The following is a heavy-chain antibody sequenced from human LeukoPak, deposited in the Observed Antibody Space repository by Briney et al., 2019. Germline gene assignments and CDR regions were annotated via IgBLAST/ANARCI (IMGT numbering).Heavy chain of an antibody. D-gene: IGHD3-10*01. CDR3: ARGGEYYGSGSLNWFDP. CDR1: GYTFTGYY. J-gene: IGHJ5*02. CDR2: INPNSGGT. Sequence: ASVKVSCKASGYTFTGYYMHWVRQAPGQGLEWMGWINPNSGGTNYAQKFQGRVTMTRDTSISTAYMELSRLRSDDTAVYYCARGGEYYGSGSLNWFDPWGQGTLVTVPS. V-gene: IGHV1-2*02.